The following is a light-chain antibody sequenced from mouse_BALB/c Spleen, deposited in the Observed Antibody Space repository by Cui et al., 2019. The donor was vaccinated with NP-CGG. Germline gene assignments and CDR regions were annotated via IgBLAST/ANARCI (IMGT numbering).Light chain of an antibody. CDR1: TGAVTTSNY. CDR3: ALWYSNHWV. Sequence: QGGVTQEYAIPTSPGETVTLICRSSTGAVTTSNYANWVQEKPDHLFTGLIGGTNNRAPGVPARFSGSLIGDKAALTITGAQTEDEAIYFCALWYSNHWVFGGGTKLTVL. V-gene: IGLV1*01. CDR2: GTN. J-gene: IGLJ1*01.